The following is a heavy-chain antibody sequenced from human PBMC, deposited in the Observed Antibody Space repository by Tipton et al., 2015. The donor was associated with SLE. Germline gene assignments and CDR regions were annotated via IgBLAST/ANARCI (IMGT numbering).Heavy chain of an antibody. J-gene: IGHJ4*02. CDR3: TRGPDCVGLADS. V-gene: IGHV4-34*01. D-gene: IGHD2-21*02. Sequence: TLSLTCAVYGGSFNDYYWSWIRQPPGKGLEWIANIYYTENTYYNPSLKSRITISADTSKNQFSLKMTSVTAADTAVYYCTRGPDCVGLADSWGQGTLVTVSS. CDR2: IYYTENT. CDR1: GGSFNDYY.